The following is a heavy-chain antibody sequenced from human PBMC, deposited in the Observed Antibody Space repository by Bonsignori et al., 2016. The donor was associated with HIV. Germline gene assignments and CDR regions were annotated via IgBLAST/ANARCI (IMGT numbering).Heavy chain of an antibody. CDR1: GFTSSSYW. J-gene: IGHJ6*03. CDR2: INTDGSST. V-gene: IGHV3-74*01. CDR3: ARGSDYYYYSYYMAV. Sequence: GGSLRLSCAASGFTSSSYWMHWVRQAPGKGLVWVSRINTDGSSTSYADSVKGRFTISRDTAKNTLYLQMNSLRAEDTALYYCARGSDYYYYSYYMAVWGKGTTVTVSS.